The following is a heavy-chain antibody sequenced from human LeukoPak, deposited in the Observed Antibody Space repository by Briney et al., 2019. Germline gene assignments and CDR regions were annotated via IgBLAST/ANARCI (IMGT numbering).Heavy chain of an antibody. CDR3: ARPYSSGWYEVYGMDV. Sequence: SVKVSCKASGGTFSSYAISWVRQAPGQGLEWMGGIIPIFGTENYAQKFQGRVTITADESTSTAYMELSSLRSEDTAVYYCARPYSSGWYEVYGMDVWGQGTTVTVSS. V-gene: IGHV1-69*13. J-gene: IGHJ6*02. CDR1: GGTFSSYA. D-gene: IGHD6-19*01. CDR2: IIPIFGTE.